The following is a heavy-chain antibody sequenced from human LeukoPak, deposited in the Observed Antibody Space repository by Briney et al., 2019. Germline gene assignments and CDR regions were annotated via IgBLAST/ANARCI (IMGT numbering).Heavy chain of an antibody. CDR3: ARVRDHPGIAVGGIDY. D-gene: IGHD6-19*01. Sequence: SGGSLRLSCAASGFTFSSYTMNWVRQAPGKGLEWVSSISTSSSYLYSADSVKGRFTISRDNAKKSLYLQMNSLRAEDTAVYYCARVRDHPGIAVGGIDYWGQGTLVTVSS. CDR2: ISTSSSYL. CDR1: GFTFSSYT. J-gene: IGHJ4*02. V-gene: IGHV3-21*01.